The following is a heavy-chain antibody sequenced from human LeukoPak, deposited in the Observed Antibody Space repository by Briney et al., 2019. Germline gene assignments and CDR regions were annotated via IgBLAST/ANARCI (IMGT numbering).Heavy chain of an antibody. CDR1: GFTFSHYA. Sequence: GGSLRLSCAAYGFTFSHYAMHWVRQAPGKGLEWVAFIRYDGSNKYYADSVKGRFTISRDNSKNTLYLQMYSLRAEDTAVYYCGKIPDHYCGVGSCYIHYWGQGTLVTLSS. D-gene: IGHD2-15*01. V-gene: IGHV3-30*02. CDR3: GKIPDHYCGVGSCYIHY. CDR2: IRYDGSNK. J-gene: IGHJ4*02.